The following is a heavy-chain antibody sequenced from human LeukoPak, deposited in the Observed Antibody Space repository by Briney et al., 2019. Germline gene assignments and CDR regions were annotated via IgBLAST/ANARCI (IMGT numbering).Heavy chain of an antibody. J-gene: IGHJ4*02. V-gene: IGHV1-46*01. CDR1: GYTFTSYD. CDR2: INPSGGSR. D-gene: IGHD3-10*01. Sequence: ASVKVSYKASGYTFTSYDMQWGRQAPGQGLKWMGIINPSGGSRSYAQKFQGRVTMTRDMSTSTVYMELSRLRSEDTAVYYCARDSVPYYYGSGSFDYWGQGTLVTVSS. CDR3: ARDSVPYYYGSGSFDY.